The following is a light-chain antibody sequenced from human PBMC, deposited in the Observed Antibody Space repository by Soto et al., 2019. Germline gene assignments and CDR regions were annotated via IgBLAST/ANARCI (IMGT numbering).Light chain of an antibody. Sequence: DIQMTQSPSSLSTSLRDSVTITCRASQSISSYLNWYQQKPGKAPKLLIYAASSLQSGVPSRFSGSGSGTDFTLTISNLQPEDFATYYCQQGYSTPLTFGGGTKVDI. CDR1: QSISSY. J-gene: IGKJ4*01. CDR2: AAS. V-gene: IGKV1-39*01. CDR3: QQGYSTPLT.